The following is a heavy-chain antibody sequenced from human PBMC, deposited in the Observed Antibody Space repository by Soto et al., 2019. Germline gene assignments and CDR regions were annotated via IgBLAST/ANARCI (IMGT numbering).Heavy chain of an antibody. CDR1: GDSISSYY. CDR3: ARGVATIGP. V-gene: IGHV4-59*01. J-gene: IGHJ5*02. CDR2: IYYSGST. D-gene: IGHD5-12*01. Sequence: QVQLQESGPRLVKPSETLSLTCSVSGDSISSYYWSWIRQPPGKGLEWIGYIYYSGSTNYNPSFKSRVTISVDTPKNQFSLKLTSVTAADTAEYYCARGVATIGPWGQGTLVTVSS.